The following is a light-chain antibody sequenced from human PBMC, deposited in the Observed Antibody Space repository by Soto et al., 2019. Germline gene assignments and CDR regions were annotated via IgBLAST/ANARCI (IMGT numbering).Light chain of an antibody. J-gene: IGKJ4*01. CDR1: QSVDSST. V-gene: IGKV3-20*01. CDR2: GAS. CDR3: QHFDDSLT. Sequence: PGERATLSCRASQSVDSSTLAWYQQKAGQAPRLLISGASNRATGIPDRFSGSGSGTDFTLAISRLEPEDFAVYYCQHFDDSLTFGGGTKVEIK.